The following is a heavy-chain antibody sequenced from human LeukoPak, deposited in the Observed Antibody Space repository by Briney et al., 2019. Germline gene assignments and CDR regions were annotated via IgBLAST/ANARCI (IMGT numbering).Heavy chain of an antibody. CDR3: ARKDSSSWWAHDAFDI. V-gene: IGHV4-39*07. D-gene: IGHD6-13*01. CDR1: GGSISSSSYY. Sequence: PSETLSLTCTVSGGSISSSSYYWGWIRQPPGKGLEWIGSIYYSGSTNYNPSLKSRVTISVDTSKNQFSLKLSSVTAADTAVYYCARKDSSSWWAHDAFDIWGQGTMVTVSS. J-gene: IGHJ3*02. CDR2: IYYSGST.